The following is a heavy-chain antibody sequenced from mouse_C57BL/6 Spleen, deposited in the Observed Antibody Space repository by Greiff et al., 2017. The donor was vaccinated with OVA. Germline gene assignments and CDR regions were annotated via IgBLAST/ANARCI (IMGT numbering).Heavy chain of an antibody. V-gene: IGHV1-26*01. CDR3: ARMGGYYYGSSYDWYFDV. CDR1: GYTFTDYY. D-gene: IGHD1-1*01. CDR2: INPNNGGT. J-gene: IGHJ1*03. Sequence: EVQLQQSGPELVKPGASVKISCKASGYTFTDYYMNWVKQSHGKSLEWIGDINPNNGGTSYNQKFKGKATLTVDKSSSTAYMELRSLTSEDSAVYYCARMGGYYYGSSYDWYFDVWGTGTTVTVSS.